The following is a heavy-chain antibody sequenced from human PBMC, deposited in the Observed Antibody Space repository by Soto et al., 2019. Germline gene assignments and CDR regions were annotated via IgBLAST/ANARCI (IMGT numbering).Heavy chain of an antibody. CDR1: GGSISSYY. D-gene: IGHD4-17*01. V-gene: IGHV4-59*01. CDR2: IYYSGST. CDR3: ARAYGDYVFDY. J-gene: IGHJ4*02. Sequence: QVQLQESGPGLVKPSETLSLTCTVSGGSISSYYWSWIRQPPGKGLEWIGYIYYSGSTNYNPSLKSRVTISVDTSKNQFSLKLSSVTAAYTAVYYCARAYGDYVFDYWGQGTLVTVS.